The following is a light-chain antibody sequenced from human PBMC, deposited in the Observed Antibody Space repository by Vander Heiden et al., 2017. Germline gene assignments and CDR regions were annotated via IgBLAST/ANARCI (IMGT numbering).Light chain of an antibody. J-gene: IGLJ2*01. CDR3: SSYAGNNIFI. Sequence: QSALHQPPSAAGPPPPSVTISCTGTSSDVGGYNFVSWYQQHPTKAPKLMIYGVSKRPSGVPDRFSGSKSGNTASLTVSGLQAEDEADYYCSSYAGNNIFIFGGGTKLTVL. CDR1: SSDVGGYNF. V-gene: IGLV2-8*01. CDR2: GVS.